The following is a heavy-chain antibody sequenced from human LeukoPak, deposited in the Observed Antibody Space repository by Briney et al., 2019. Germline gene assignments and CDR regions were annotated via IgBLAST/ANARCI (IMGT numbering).Heavy chain of an antibody. J-gene: IGHJ4*02. V-gene: IGHV3-21*01. Sequence: PGGSLRLSCAASGFTFSSYTMNWVRQAPGKGLEWVSSISSSSAYIFYADSVKGRFTISRDNAENSLFLQMNSQRPEDTAVYYCARDTSSYGSQTGDNIWGQGTLVTVSS. CDR1: GFTFSSYT. D-gene: IGHD3-10*01. CDR3: ARDTSSYGSQTGDNI. CDR2: ISSSSAYI.